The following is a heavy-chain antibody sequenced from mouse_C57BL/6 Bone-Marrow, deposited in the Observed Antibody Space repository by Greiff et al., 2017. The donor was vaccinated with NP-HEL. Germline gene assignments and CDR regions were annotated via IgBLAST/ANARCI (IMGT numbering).Heavy chain of an antibody. V-gene: IGHV5-2*01. Sequence: EVKLVESGGGLVQPGESLKLSCESTEYEFPSHDMPWVRQTPEKRLELVADINSGGGSTYYPDTMERRFIISRDNTKKTLYLQMSSLRSEDTALYYCARLRRQDWYFDVWGTGTTVTVSS. J-gene: IGHJ1*03. CDR2: INSGGGST. CDR1: EYEFPSHD. CDR3: ARLRRQDWYFDV. D-gene: IGHD2-12*01.